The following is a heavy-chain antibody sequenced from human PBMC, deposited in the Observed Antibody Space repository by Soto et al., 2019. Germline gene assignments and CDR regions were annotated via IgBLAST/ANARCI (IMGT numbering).Heavy chain of an antibody. CDR3: AKDQDIVVVPAATNFDY. V-gene: IGHV3-30*18. CDR2: ISYDGSNK. Sequence: PGGSLRLSCAASGFTFSSYGMHWVRQAPGKGLEWVAVISYDGSNKYYADSVKGRFTISRDNSKNTLYLQMNSLRAEDTAVYYCAKDQDIVVVPAATNFDYWGQGTLVTVSS. D-gene: IGHD2-2*01. CDR1: GFTFSSYG. J-gene: IGHJ4*02.